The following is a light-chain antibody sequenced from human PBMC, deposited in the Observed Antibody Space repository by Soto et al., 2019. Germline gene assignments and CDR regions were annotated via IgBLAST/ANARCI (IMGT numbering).Light chain of an antibody. CDR3: AAWDDRLNEYV. Sequence: QSALTQPPSASGTPGRRVTTSCSGSSSNVGRYAVNWYKHLPGTAPKLLIYNNNQRPSGVPDLFSGSKSGTSASLAISGLQSEDEADYYCAAWDDRLNEYVFGTGTKVTVL. V-gene: IGLV1-44*01. J-gene: IGLJ1*01. CDR1: SSNVGRYA. CDR2: NNN.